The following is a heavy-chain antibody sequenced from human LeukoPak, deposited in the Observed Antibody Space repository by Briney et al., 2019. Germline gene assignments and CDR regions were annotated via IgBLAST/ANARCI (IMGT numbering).Heavy chain of an antibody. Sequence: GGSLRLSCEASGFTFRIYWMSWVRQAPGKGLEWVADIKHDGSEKYYVDSVKGRFTISRDNAKNSLYLQMNSLRAEDTAVYYCARDYFYPMDVWGQGTTVTVSS. V-gene: IGHV3-7*04. CDR1: GFTFRIYW. CDR3: ARDYFYPMDV. CDR2: IKHDGSEK. J-gene: IGHJ6*02.